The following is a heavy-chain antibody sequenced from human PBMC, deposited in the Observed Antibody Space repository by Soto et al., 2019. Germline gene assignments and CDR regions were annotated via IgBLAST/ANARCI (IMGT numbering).Heavy chain of an antibody. J-gene: IGHJ4*02. D-gene: IGHD1-26*01. Sequence: QITLKESGPTLVKPTQTLTLTCSFSGFSLSTTGVGVGWLRQPPGKALEWLALVYWDDDKRYSPSLKTSLTITKDTTKNKGVLAMTHRAPVDTATYSGVYRAEPIRGGYSFDYWGQGTLVTVSS. V-gene: IGHV2-5*02. CDR2: VYWDDDK. CDR3: VYRAEPIRGGYSFDY. CDR1: GFSLSTTGVG.